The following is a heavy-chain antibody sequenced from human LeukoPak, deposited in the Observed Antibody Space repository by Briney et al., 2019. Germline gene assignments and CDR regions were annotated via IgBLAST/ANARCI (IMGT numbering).Heavy chain of an antibody. CDR1: GFTFSSYW. CDR2: IKQDGSEK. CDR3: ARDESVVGASSYYYYYMDV. V-gene: IGHV3-7*01. Sequence: GGSLRLSCAASGFTFSSYWMTWVRQAPGKGLEWLANIKQDGSEKYYVDSVKGRFTISRDNAKNSLYLQMNSLRAEDTAVYYCARDESVVGASSYYYYYMDVWGKGTTVTVSS. D-gene: IGHD1-26*01. J-gene: IGHJ6*03.